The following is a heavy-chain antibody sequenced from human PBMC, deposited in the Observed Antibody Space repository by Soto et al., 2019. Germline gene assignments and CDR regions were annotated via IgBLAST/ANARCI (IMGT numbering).Heavy chain of an antibody. CDR3: GREPDNWNDFLDY. D-gene: IGHD1-20*01. J-gene: IGHJ4*02. CDR1: GYTFTSYG. Sequence: AASVKVSCKASGYTFTSYGISWVRQAPGQGLEWMGWISAYNGNTNYAQKLKGRVTMTTDPSRRKPYMERRSLSFDDTAVYYCGREPDNWNDFLDYWGQETLVTVPS. CDR2: ISAYNGNT. V-gene: IGHV1-18*01.